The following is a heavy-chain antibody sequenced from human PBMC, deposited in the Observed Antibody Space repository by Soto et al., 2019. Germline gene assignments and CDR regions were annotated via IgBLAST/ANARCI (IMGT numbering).Heavy chain of an antibody. CDR3: TTGRSW. J-gene: IGHJ6*02. V-gene: IGHV3-15*01. CDR2: IKSKTDGGTT. CDR1: GFTFSNAW. Sequence: EVPLVESGGGVVKHGGSLRLSCAASGFTFSNAWMSWVRQAPGTGLEWVGRIKSKTDGGTTDYAAPVKGRFTISREDSKNTLSLQMNSMKTEDAAGYYCTTGRSWWGQGTTVTVSS.